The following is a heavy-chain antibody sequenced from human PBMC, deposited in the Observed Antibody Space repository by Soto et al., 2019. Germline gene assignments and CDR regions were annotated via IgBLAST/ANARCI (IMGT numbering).Heavy chain of an antibody. V-gene: IGHV4-39*01. D-gene: IGHD2-21*01. CDR3: ARHKRQWGGDVGYFDY. CDR1: GGSISSSSYY. J-gene: IGHJ4*02. Sequence: QLQLQESGPGLVKPSETLSLTCTVSGGSISSSSYYWGWIRQPPGKGLEWIGSIYYSGSTYYNPSLKSRVTRSVDTSKNQFSLKLSSVTAADTAVYYCARHKRQWGGDVGYFDYWGQGTLVTVSS. CDR2: IYYSGST.